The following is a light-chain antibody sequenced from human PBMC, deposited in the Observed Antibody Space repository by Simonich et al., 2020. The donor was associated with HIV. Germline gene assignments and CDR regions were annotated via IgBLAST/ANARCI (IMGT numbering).Light chain of an antibody. CDR1: QSVTNTF. J-gene: IGKJ1*01. CDR2: GAS. CDR3: QHRSNWPPT. V-gene: IGKV3D-20*02. Sequence: EIMLTQSPGTLSLSPGERATLSCRASQSVTNTFLAWYQQKPGQAPRLLIDGASSRATGIPDRFSGSGSGTDFTLTISSLEAEDFAVYYCQHRSNWPPTFGQGTKVDIK.